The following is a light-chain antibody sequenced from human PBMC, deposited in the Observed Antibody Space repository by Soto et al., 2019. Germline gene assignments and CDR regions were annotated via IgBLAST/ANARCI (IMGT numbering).Light chain of an antibody. CDR3: QQSYSTPFT. J-gene: IGKJ3*01. V-gene: IGKV1-39*01. CDR2: GAS. CDR1: QTTSNY. Sequence: DIQMTQSPSSLSASVGDRVTITCRASQTTSNYLNWYQQKPGKAPTLLIYGASSLQSGVPARFSGRGSGTDFTLTISSLQPEDFATYYCQQSYSTPFTFGPGTKVDI.